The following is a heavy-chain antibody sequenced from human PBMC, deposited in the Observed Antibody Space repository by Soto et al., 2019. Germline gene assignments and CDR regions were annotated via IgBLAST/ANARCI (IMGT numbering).Heavy chain of an antibody. CDR1: GYTFTDYD. V-gene: IGHV1-8*01. J-gene: IGHJ4*02. CDR3: ATFVRHQLPTIDY. CDR2: MNPSSGYT. D-gene: IGHD1-26*01. Sequence: QVQLVQSGAEVKKPGASVRVSCKASGYTFTDYDINWVRLATGQGLEWMGWMNPSSGYTGYAQKFQGRVTMTWETSISTAYMELSSLTSADTAVYYCATFVRHQLPTIDYWGQGALVSVSS.